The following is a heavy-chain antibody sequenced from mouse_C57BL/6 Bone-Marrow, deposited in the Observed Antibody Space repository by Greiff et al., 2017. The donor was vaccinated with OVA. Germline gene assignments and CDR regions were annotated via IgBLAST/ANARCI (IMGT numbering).Heavy chain of an antibody. CDR2: IAPEDGDT. J-gene: IGHJ4*01. V-gene: IGHV14-1*01. Sequence: VQLQQSGAELVRPGASVKLSCTASGFNIKDYYMHWVKRRPEQGLEWIGRIAPEDGDTEYAPKFQGKATMTADTSSNTAYLQLSSLTSEDTAVYYCTTYDWAYYAMDYWGQGTSVTVSS. CDR1: GFNIKDYY. D-gene: IGHD2-4*01. CDR3: TTYDWAYYAMDY.